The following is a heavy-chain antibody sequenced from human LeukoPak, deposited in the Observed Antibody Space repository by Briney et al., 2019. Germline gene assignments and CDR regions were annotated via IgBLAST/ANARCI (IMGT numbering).Heavy chain of an antibody. CDR2: IFSGGST. CDR3: AMGDHPFDM. V-gene: IGHV3-53*01. D-gene: IGHD2-21*01. Sequence: PGGSLRLSCAASGFTLIRKYMTWVRQTPGKGLDWVSVIFSGGSTYYADSVKGRFAISRDNSKNTLYLQMNRLRPEDTAFYYCAMGDHPFDMWGQGTMVTVSS. J-gene: IGHJ3*02. CDR1: GFTLIRKY.